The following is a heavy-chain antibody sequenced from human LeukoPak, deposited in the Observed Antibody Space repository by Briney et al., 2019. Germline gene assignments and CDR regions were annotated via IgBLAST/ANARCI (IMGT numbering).Heavy chain of an antibody. D-gene: IGHD2-15*01. V-gene: IGHV3-21*01. CDR2: ISRTGNYI. J-gene: IGHJ4*02. CDR1: GFTFSRYN. CDR3: ARVLETDCSGGSCYSGLDY. Sequence: GSLRLSSAASGFTFSRYNMNWVRQAPGKGLEWVSSISRTGNYIYYADSVKGRFTTSRDNAQNSLFLQMNSLRVEDTAVYYCARVLETDCSGGSCYSGLDYWGQGTLVTVSS.